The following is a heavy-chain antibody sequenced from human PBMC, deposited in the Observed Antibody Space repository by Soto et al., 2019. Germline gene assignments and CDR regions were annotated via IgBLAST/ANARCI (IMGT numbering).Heavy chain of an antibody. D-gene: IGHD5-12*01. Sequence: QVQLQESGPGLVKPSQTLSLTCTVSGGSISSGDYYWSWIRQHPGKGLEWIGYIYYSGSTYYNPSLKRRLTISVDTSKNQFSLKLSSVTAADTAVYYCARVLVATRDFDYWGQGTLVTVSS. CDR1: GGSISSGDYY. CDR3: ARVLVATRDFDY. CDR2: IYYSGST. J-gene: IGHJ4*02. V-gene: IGHV4-31*03.